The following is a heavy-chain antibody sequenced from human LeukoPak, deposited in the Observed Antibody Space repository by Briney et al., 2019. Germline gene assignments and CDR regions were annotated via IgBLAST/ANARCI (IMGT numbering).Heavy chain of an antibody. Sequence: GASVKVSCKASGYTFTSYGISWVRQAPGQGLEWMGWISAYNGNTNYAQKLQGRVTMTTDTSTSTAYMELRSLRSDDTAVYYCSRLPGYYYYYYMDVWGKGTTVTVSS. V-gene: IGHV1-18*01. CDR2: ISAYNGNT. D-gene: IGHD1-14*01. CDR1: GYTFTSYG. J-gene: IGHJ6*03. CDR3: SRLPGYYYYYYMDV.